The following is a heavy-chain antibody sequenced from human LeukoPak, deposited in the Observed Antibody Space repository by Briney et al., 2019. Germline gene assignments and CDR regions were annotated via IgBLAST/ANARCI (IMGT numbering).Heavy chain of an antibody. CDR1: GYTFTRYY. CDR3: AREGVKGPYRSSWYETGDY. J-gene: IGHJ4*02. D-gene: IGHD6-13*01. V-gene: IGHV1-2*02. CDR2: INPNSGGT. Sequence: ASVTVSCKASGYTFTRYYMHWVRQAPGQGREWMGWINPNSGGTNYAQKFQGRVTMTRDTSISTAYMELSRLRSDDTAVYYCAREGVKGPYRSSWYETGDYWGQGTLVTVSS.